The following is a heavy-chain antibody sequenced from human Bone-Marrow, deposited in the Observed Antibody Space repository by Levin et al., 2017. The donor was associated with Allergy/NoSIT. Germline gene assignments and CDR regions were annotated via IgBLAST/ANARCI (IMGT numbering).Heavy chain of an antibody. CDR2: ISSSSSYI. Sequence: GGSLRLSCAASGFTFSSYSMNWVRQAPGKGLEWVSSISSSSSYIYYADSVKGRFTISRDNAKNSLYLQMNSLRAEDTAVYYCARASRKGNMLGLPPTSRSVYYYYGMDVWGQGTTVTVSS. V-gene: IGHV3-21*01. CDR3: ARASRKGNMLGLPPTSRSVYYYYGMDV. D-gene: IGHD3-10*02. CDR1: GFTFSSYS. J-gene: IGHJ6*02.